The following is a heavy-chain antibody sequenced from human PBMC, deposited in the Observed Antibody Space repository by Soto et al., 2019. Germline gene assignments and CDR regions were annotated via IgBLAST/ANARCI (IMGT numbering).Heavy chain of an antibody. J-gene: IGHJ4*02. D-gene: IGHD3-22*01. V-gene: IGHV3-23*01. CDR1: GFTFSSYA. Sequence: GGSLRLSCAASGFTFSSYAMSWVRQAPGKGLEWVSAISSSGCSTYYADSVKGRFTISRDNSKNTLYLQMNSLRAEDTAVYYCAKDRPSTQYYSDSSGHPFDYWGQGTLVTVSS. CDR3: AKDRPSTQYYSDSSGHPFDY. CDR2: ISSSGCST.